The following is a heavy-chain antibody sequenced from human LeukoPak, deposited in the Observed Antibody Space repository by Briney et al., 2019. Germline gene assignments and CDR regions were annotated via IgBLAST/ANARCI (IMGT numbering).Heavy chain of an antibody. CDR3: ARAFWSGYSYDY. V-gene: IGHV4-34*01. CDR2: IYYSGST. CDR1: GGSFSGYY. Sequence: PSETLSLTCAVYGGSFSGYYWSWIRQPPGKGLEWIGSIYYSGSTYYNPSLKSRVTISVDTSKNQFSLKLSSVTAADTAVYYCARAFWSGYSYDYWGQGTLVTVSS. D-gene: IGHD3-3*01. J-gene: IGHJ4*02.